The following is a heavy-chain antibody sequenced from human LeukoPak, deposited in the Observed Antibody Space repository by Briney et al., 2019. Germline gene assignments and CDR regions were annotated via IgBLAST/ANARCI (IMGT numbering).Heavy chain of an antibody. J-gene: IGHJ4*02. V-gene: IGHV1-69*02. Sequence: SVKVSCKVSGGSLNSYSISWVRQAPGQGLEWMGRIIPILGIANYAQKFQGRVTITADKSTSTAYMELSSRRPEDTARYYCGSQVVVVAQGRGYFDYWGQGTLVTVSS. CDR2: IIPILGIA. D-gene: IGHD2-15*01. CDR3: GSQVVVVAQGRGYFDY. CDR1: GGSLNSYS.